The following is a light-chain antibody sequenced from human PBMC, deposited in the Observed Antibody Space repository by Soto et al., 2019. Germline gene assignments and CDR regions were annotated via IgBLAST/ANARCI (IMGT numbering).Light chain of an antibody. J-gene: IGLJ1*01. CDR1: SSDVGAYDY. CDR3: SSYTSSSTYV. Sequence: ALTQPASVSGSPGRSIAIACTGTSSDVGAYDYVSWYQQHPGKAPKVMIYDVTNRPSGVSNRFSGSKSGNTASLTISGLQAEDEADYYCSSYTSSSTYVFGTGTKVTVL. V-gene: IGLV2-14*01. CDR2: DVT.